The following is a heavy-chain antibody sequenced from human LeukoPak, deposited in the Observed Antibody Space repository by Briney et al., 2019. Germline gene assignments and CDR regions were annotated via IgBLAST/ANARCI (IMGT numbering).Heavy chain of an antibody. CDR1: GDTFTGYY. V-gene: IGHV1-2*02. Sequence: ASVKVSCKASGDTFTGYYMHWLRQAPGQGLEWIGWINPNSGGTNYAQKFQGRVTMTRDTSISTAYMELSRLRSDDTAVYYCARPTDSGYDSDAFDIWGQGTMVTVSS. CDR2: INPNSGGT. D-gene: IGHD5-12*01. CDR3: ARPTDSGYDSDAFDI. J-gene: IGHJ3*02.